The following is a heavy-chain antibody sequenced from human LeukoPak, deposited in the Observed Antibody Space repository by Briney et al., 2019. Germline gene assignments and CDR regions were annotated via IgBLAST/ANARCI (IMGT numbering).Heavy chain of an antibody. CDR2: ISGSGGST. CDR1: GFTFSTSA. V-gene: IGHV3-23*01. Sequence: GGSLRLSCVVSGFTFSTSAMSWVRQAPGKGLEWVSGISGSGGSTYYADSVKGRFTISRDNSKNTLYLQMNSLRAEDTAVYYCAKIPATMVRRPIDYWGQGTLVTVSS. J-gene: IGHJ4*02. CDR3: AKIPATMVRRPIDY. D-gene: IGHD3-10*01.